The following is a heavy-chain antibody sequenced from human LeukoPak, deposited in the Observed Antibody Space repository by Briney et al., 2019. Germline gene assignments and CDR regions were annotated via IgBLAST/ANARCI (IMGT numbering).Heavy chain of an antibody. CDR2: IRGSGSST. V-gene: IGHV3-23*01. Sequence: GGSLRLSCAASGFTFSSYAMGWVRQAPGKGLEWVSAIRGSGSSTYYADSVKGRFTISRDNSKNTLYLQMNSLRAEDTAVYYCAKDRYSSSWQLFVYWGERTLVTVSS. CDR1: GFTFSSYA. D-gene: IGHD6-13*01. CDR3: AKDRYSSSWQLFVY. J-gene: IGHJ4*02.